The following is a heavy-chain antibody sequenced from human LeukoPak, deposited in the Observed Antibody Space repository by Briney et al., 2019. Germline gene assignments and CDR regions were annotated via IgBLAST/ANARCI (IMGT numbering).Heavy chain of an antibody. J-gene: IGHJ4*02. Sequence: GGSLRLSCAASGFTFSSYSMNWVRQAPGNGLEWVSYISSGSSTIYYADSVKGRFTVSRDNAKNSLYLQMNSLRAEDTAVYYCARFWSGNYWGQGTLVTVSS. D-gene: IGHD3-3*01. CDR2: ISSGSSTI. CDR3: ARFWSGNY. V-gene: IGHV3-48*01. CDR1: GFTFSSYS.